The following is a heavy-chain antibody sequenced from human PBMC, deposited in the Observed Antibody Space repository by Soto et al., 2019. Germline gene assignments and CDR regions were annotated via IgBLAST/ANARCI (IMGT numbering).Heavy chain of an antibody. CDR1: GFTFKESA. J-gene: IGHJ4*02. D-gene: IGHD6-19*01. CDR3: AKGRGSGWAWYFDN. CDR2: ISDTGAST. V-gene: IGHV3-23*01. Sequence: GGSLRLSCEASGFTFKESAMNWVRQAPGKGLEWVASISDTGASTWYAESVRGRLSISRDNSKNTLYLQMNSLRGEDTAVYYCAKGRGSGWAWYFDNRRQGTLVTVSS.